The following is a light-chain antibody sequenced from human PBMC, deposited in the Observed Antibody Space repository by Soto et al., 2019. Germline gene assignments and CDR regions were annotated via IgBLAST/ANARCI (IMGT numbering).Light chain of an antibody. CDR2: DVS. Sequence: QSVLTQPRSVSGSPGQSVTISCTGTSSDVGGYNFVSWYQQYPGKAPKLMIYDVSKRPSGVPDRFSGSKSGNTASLTISGLQAADEADYYCCSYVGSYTFVFGTGTKVTVL. V-gene: IGLV2-11*01. CDR1: SSDVGGYNF. J-gene: IGLJ1*01. CDR3: CSYVGSYTFV.